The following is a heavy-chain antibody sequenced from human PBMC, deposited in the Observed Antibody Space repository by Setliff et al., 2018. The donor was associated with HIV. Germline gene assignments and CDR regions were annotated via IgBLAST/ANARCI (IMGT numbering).Heavy chain of an antibody. J-gene: IGHJ4*02. CDR1: GYRFVTCG. D-gene: IGHD4-17*01. V-gene: IGHV1-18*01. CDR3: ARDRDFDYLRDGSNDFDY. Sequence: ASVKVSCKTSGYRFVTCGISWVRQAPGQGLEWMGWISPYNGNTNYAQNFQGRLTVTKDTSTNTVYMELRSLRCDDTAVYYCARDRDFDYLRDGSNDFDYWGQGTLVTVSS. CDR2: ISPYNGNT.